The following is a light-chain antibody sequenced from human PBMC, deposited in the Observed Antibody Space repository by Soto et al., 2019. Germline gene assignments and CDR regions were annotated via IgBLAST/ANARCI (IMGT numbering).Light chain of an antibody. CDR3: QRYGSSPLIT. V-gene: IGKV3-20*01. CDR1: RSVISSS. J-gene: IGKJ5*01. CDR2: GTS. Sequence: EAVLTQSPGTVSLSPMEIVVLSFMASRSVISSSLAWYQQRPGQAPRLLIYGTSSRATGIPDRFSGSGSGTDFTLTISRLEPEHFAVYFCQRYGSSPLITFGQGTRLEIK.